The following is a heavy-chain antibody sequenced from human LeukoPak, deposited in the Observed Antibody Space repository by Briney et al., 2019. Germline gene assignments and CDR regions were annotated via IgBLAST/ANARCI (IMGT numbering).Heavy chain of an antibody. Sequence: GGSLRLSCAASGFTFSSYVMSWVRQAPGKGLEWVSALSGGGDSTYYVDSVKGRFTTSRDNSKNTLYLQMNSLGAEDTAVYYCAKGSSSGRPYYFDYWGQGALVTVSS. CDR1: GFTFSSYV. CDR2: LSGGGDST. V-gene: IGHV3-23*01. D-gene: IGHD6-19*01. J-gene: IGHJ4*02. CDR3: AKGSSSGRPYYFDY.